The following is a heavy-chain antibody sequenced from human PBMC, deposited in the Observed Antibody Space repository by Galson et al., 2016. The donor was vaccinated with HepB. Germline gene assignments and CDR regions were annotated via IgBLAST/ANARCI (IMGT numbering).Heavy chain of an antibody. D-gene: IGHD3-3*01. J-gene: IGHJ6*02. V-gene: IGHV3-13*01. Sequence: SLRLSCAASGFSFKNYDMHWVRQTTGKGLEWVSTIDAAGATYYLGSVKGRFAISRENAKNSLYLQMNSLRAEDTAIYYCARAYYDFVDGMDVWGQGTTVTGSS. CDR1: GFSFKNYD. CDR3: ARAYYDFVDGMDV. CDR2: IDAAGAT.